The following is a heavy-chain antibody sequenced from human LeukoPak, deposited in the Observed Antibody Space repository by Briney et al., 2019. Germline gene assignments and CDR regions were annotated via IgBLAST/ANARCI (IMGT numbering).Heavy chain of an antibody. CDR3: AKGVYDSSGYEDY. V-gene: IGHV3-30*02. CDR2: IRYDGSNK. J-gene: IGHJ4*02. Sequence: GGSLRLSCAASGFTFSSYGMHWVRQAPGKGLEWVAFIRYDGSNKYYADSVKGRFTISRDNSKNTLYLQMNGLRAEDTAVYYCAKGVYDSSGYEDYWGQGTLVTVSS. CDR1: GFTFSSYG. D-gene: IGHD3-22*01.